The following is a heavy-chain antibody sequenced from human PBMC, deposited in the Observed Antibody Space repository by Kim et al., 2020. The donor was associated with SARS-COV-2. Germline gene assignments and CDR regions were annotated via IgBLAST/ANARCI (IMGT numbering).Heavy chain of an antibody. V-gene: IGHV1-69*01. J-gene: IGHJ4*02. CDR3: ATRNSGSYSPFDY. Sequence: YAQKFQGRVTITADESTSTAYMELSSLRSEDTAVYYCATRNSGSYSPFDYWGQGTLVTVSS. D-gene: IGHD1-26*01.